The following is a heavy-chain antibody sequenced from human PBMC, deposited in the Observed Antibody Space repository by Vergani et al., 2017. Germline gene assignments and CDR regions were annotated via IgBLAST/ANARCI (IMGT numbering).Heavy chain of an antibody. D-gene: IGHD3-22*01. CDR3: AHRHLRPYYYDSSGRRFVKNWFDP. J-gene: IGHJ5*02. Sequence: QITLKESGPTLVKPTQTLTLTCTFSGFSLSTSGVGVGWIRQPPGKALEWLALIYWDDDKRYSPSLKSRLTIPKDTPKNQVVLTMTNMDPVDTATYYCAHRHLRPYYYDSSGRRFVKNWFDPWGQGTLVTVSS. CDR1: GFSLSTSGVG. CDR2: IYWDDDK. V-gene: IGHV2-5*02.